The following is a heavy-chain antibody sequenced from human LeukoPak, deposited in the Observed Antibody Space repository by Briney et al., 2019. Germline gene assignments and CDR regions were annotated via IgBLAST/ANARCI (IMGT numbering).Heavy chain of an antibody. CDR3: ARDMGITGYYYDSSGYQNWFDP. Sequence: PGGSLRLSCAASGFTFSSYWMHWVRQAPGKGLVWVSRINSDGSSTSYADSVKGRFTISRDNAKNSLYLQMNSLRAEDTAVYYCARDMGITGYYYDSSGYQNWFDPWGQGTLVTVSS. V-gene: IGHV3-74*01. J-gene: IGHJ5*02. CDR1: GFTFSSYW. D-gene: IGHD3-22*01. CDR2: INSDGSST.